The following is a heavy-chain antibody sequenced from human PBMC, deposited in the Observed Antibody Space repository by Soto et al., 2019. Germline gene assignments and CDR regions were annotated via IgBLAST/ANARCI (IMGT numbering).Heavy chain of an antibody. CDR1: GGSISSGGYY. J-gene: IGHJ4*02. Sequence: QVQLQESGPGLVKPSQTLSLTCTVSGGSISSGGYYWSWIRQHPGKGLEWIGYIYYSGSTYYNPSLKSRVTISGDTSKNQFSLKLSSVTAADTAVYYCARGSMDPGVIISSYFDYWGQGTLVTVSS. V-gene: IGHV4-31*03. CDR3: ARGSMDPGVIISSYFDY. CDR2: IYYSGST. D-gene: IGHD3-10*01.